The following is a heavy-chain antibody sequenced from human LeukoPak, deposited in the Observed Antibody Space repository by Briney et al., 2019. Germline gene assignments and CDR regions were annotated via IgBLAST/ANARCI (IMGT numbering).Heavy chain of an antibody. D-gene: IGHD5-24*01. CDR2: IYGGGNI. J-gene: IGHJ4*02. V-gene: IGHV3-53*01. Sequence: GGSLRLSCAASGFTFSSYAMSWARQAPGKGLEWVSVIYGGGNIYYADSVKGRFTISRDNSKNTLYLQMNSLRAEDTAVYYCARGAGYNYPYYFDYWGQGTLVTVSS. CDR1: GFTFSSYA. CDR3: ARGAGYNYPYYFDY.